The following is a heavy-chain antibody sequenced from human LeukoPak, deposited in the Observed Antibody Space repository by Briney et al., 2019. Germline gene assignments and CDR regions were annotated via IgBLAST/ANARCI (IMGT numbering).Heavy chain of an antibody. CDR2: MNPNSGNT. CDR1: GYTFTSYD. Sequence: ASVKVSCKASGYTFTSYDINWVRQATGQGLDWMGWMNPNSGNTGYSQKFQGRVTMTRNTSISTAYMELSSLTSEDTAVYYCTRGESVAGTARPSGYWGQGTLVTVSS. J-gene: IGHJ4*02. D-gene: IGHD6-19*01. CDR3: TRGESVAGTARPSGY. V-gene: IGHV1-8*01.